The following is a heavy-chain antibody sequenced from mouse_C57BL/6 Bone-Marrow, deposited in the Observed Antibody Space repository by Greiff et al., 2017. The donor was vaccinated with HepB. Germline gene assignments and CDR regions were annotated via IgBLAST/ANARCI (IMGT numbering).Heavy chain of an antibody. CDR2: INPNNGGT. Sequence: EVQLQQSGPELVKPGASVKISCKASGYTFTDYYMNWVKQSHGKSLEWIGDINPNNGGTSYNQKFKGKATLTVDKSSSTAYMELRSLTSEDSAVYYCAREEGYYGNYLDYWGQGTSVTVSS. D-gene: IGHD2-1*01. J-gene: IGHJ4*01. V-gene: IGHV1-26*01. CDR1: GYTFTDYY. CDR3: AREEGYYGNYLDY.